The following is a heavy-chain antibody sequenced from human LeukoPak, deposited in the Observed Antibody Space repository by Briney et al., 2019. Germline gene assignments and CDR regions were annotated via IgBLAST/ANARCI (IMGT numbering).Heavy chain of an antibody. J-gene: IGHJ3*02. CDR1: GFTFSNAW. V-gene: IGHV3-15*01. CDR3: TLVLDAFDI. Sequence: GGSLRLSCAASGFTFSNAWMRWVRQAPGKGLEWVGLIKSKTDGGTTDYAAPVKGRFTISRDDSKNTLYLHMNSLNTDDTAVYYCTLVLDAFDIWGPGTMVTVSS. CDR2: IKSKTDGGTT.